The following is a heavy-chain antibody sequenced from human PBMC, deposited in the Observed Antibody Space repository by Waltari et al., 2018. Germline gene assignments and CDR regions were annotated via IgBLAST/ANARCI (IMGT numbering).Heavy chain of an antibody. CDR3: ARMGATVLKSIDF. D-gene: IGHD2-21*02. CDR1: GFTFRVYW. J-gene: IGHJ4*02. CDR2: IKQDGSDQ. V-gene: IGHV3-7*03. Sequence: EVQLVESGGGLVQPGGSLRLSCEGSGFTFRVYWMTWVRQAPKMGLEWVANIKQDGSDQYYVDHVKGRFTISRDNAKNSVHLRMDSLRAEDTAFYYCARMGATVLKSIDFWGQGTLVTVSS.